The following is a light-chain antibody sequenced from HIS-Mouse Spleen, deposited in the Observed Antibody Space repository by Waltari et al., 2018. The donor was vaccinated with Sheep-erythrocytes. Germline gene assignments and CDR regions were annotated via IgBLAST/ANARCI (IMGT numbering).Light chain of an antibody. CDR2: AAS. V-gene: IGKV1-12*01. CDR1: QGISSW. Sequence: DIQMTQSPSSVSASVGDRVTITCRASQGISSWLAWYQQKPNAPKLLIYAASSLQSGVPSRFSGSGSGTDFTLTISSLQPEDFATYYCQQANSFPITFGQGTRLEIK. J-gene: IGKJ5*01. CDR3: QQANSFPIT.